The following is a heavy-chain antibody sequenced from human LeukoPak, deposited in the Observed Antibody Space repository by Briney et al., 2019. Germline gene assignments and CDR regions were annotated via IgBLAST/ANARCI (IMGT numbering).Heavy chain of an antibody. J-gene: IGHJ4*02. CDR2: ISYDGSNK. V-gene: IGHV3-30-3*01. CDR3: ARDLHQQYSSSWTPLGY. Sequence: PGRSLRLSCAASGFTFSSYAMHWVRQAPGKGLEWVAVISYDGSNKYYADSVKGRFTISRDNSKNTLYLQMNSLRAEDTAVYYCARDLHQQYSSSWTPLGYWGQGTLVTVSS. CDR1: GFTFSSYA. D-gene: IGHD6-13*01.